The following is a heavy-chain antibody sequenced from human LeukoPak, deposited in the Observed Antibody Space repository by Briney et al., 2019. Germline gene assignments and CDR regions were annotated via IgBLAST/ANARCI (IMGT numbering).Heavy chain of an antibody. D-gene: IGHD6-13*01. J-gene: IGHJ4*02. Sequence: GGALRLSCAASGFTFSSYSMNWVRQAPGKGLEGVSALSGSGGSTYYADSVKGRFTISRDNSKNTLYLQMNSLRAEDTAVYYCAKGDRIAAAATGLFDYWGQGTLVTVSS. V-gene: IGHV3-23*01. CDR2: LSGSGGST. CDR1: GFTFSSYS. CDR3: AKGDRIAAAATGLFDY.